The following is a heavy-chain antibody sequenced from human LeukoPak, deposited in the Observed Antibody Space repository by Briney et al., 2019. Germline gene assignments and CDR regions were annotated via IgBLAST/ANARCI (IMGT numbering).Heavy chain of an antibody. CDR2: ISGGGRT. J-gene: IGHJ4*02. D-gene: IGHD2-15*01. CDR1: GFTFSSYA. Sequence: GGSLRLSCAASGFTFSSYAMTWVRQAPGKGLEWVSAISGGGRTYYADSVKGRFTISRDISKNALDLQMNSLRAEDTAVYYCAKTRGYCSGGTCYQDYWGQGTLVTVSS. V-gene: IGHV3-23*01. CDR3: AKTRGYCSGGTCYQDY.